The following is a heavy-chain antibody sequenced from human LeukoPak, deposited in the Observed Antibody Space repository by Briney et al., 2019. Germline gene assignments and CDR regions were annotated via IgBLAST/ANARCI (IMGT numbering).Heavy chain of an antibody. CDR1: GGSISSGNYY. D-gene: IGHD3-22*01. J-gene: IGHJ4*02. CDR3: ARDGEAYYYDSSGYYGLDY. V-gene: IGHV4-61*02. CDR2: IYTSGST. Sequence: PSQTLSLTCTVSGGSISSGNYYYSWIRQPAGKGLEWLGRIYTSGSTNYNPSLKSRVTMSVDTSKNQFSLKLSSVTAADTAVYYCARDGEAYYYDSSGYYGLDYWGQGTLVTVSS.